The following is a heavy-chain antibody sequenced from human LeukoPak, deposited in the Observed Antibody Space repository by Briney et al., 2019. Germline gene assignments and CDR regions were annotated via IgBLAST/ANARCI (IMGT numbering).Heavy chain of an antibody. D-gene: IGHD6-19*01. CDR3: ARSYSSGWVDY. J-gene: IGHJ4*02. CDR2: NIPILGIA. V-gene: IGHV1-69*02. Sequence: SVKVSCKASGGTFSSYTISWVRQAPGQGLEWMGRNIPILGIANYAQKFQVRATINADKSTTTAHRELRSLRSEDTAVYYCARSYSSGWVDYWGQGTLVSVPS. CDR1: GGTFSSYT.